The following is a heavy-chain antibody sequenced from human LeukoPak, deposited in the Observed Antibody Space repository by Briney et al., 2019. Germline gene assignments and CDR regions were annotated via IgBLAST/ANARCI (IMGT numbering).Heavy chain of an antibody. CDR3: AKVRQIGDNAFDI. V-gene: IGHV3-23*01. Sequence: GGSLRLSCADSGFTFSTCAMNWVRQAPGKGLEWVSAMSASGRDTHYADSVTGRFTTSRDNSKNMLYLQMNSLRADDTAVYYCAKVRQIGDNAFDIWGQGTLVIVSA. D-gene: IGHD3-16*01. J-gene: IGHJ3*02. CDR2: MSASGRDT. CDR1: GFTFSTCA.